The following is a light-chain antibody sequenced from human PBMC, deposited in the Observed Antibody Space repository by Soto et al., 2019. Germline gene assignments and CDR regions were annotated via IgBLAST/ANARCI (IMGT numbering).Light chain of an antibody. CDR3: QQSYSTTWT. J-gene: IGKJ1*01. V-gene: IGKV1-39*01. Sequence: DIQMTQSPSSLSASVEDRVSITCRASQSISNHLNWYQQKPGKAPKLLIFAASSLQSGVPSRFSGSRSGPDFTLTISSLQPEDFATYSCQQSYSTTWTFGQGTKVDI. CDR1: QSISNH. CDR2: AAS.